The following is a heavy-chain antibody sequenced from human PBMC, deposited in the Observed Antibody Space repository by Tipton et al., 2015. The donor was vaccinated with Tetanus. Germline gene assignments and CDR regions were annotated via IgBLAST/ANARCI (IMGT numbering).Heavy chain of an antibody. CDR2: LWFDGGDE. D-gene: IGHD2-15*01. Sequence: SLRLSCAASGFTFRSYGMHWVRQATGKGLEWVAVLWFDGGDEYYADSVKGRFTISRDNSKNTVYLQMNSLRAEDTAVYYCARELDCSGGGCYSYGLDVWGQGTTVTVSS. CDR3: ARELDCSGGGCYSYGLDV. V-gene: IGHV3-33*01. J-gene: IGHJ6*02. CDR1: GFTFRSYG.